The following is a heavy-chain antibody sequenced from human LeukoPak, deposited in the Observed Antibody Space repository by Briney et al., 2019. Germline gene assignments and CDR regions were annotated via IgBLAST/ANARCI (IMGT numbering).Heavy chain of an antibody. D-gene: IGHD2-2*01. CDR3: ARARYQLLSDAFDI. V-gene: IGHV3-30*02. J-gene: IGHJ3*02. CDR1: GFTFSSYG. CDR2: IRYDGSNK. Sequence: GGSLRLSCAASGFTFSSYGMHWVRQAPGKGLEWVAFIRYDGSNKYYADSVKGRFTISRDNSKNTLYLQMNSLRAEDTAVYYCARARYQLLSDAFDIWGQGTMVTVSS.